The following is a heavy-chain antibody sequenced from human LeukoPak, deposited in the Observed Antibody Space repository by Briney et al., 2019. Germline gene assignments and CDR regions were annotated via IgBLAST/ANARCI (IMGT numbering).Heavy chain of an antibody. CDR2: ICRGGST. V-gene: IGHV3-53*01. D-gene: IGHD4-17*01. CDR1: GFTVSSNY. Sequence: GGSLRLSCAASGFTVSSNYMSWVRQAPGKGLEWVSVICRGGSTYSSASVKGRFTISRDNSKNTLYLQMNSLRAEDTAVYYCAKDGPTTVTPSGMDVWGQGTTVTVS. CDR3: AKDGPTTVTPSGMDV. J-gene: IGHJ6*02.